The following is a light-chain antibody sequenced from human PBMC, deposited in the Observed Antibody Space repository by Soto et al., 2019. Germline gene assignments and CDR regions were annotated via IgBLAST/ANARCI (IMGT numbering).Light chain of an antibody. Sequence: EIVLTQSPATLSLSPGERATLSCRASQSVSSYLAWYQQKPGQAPRLLIYDASNRATGIPARFSGSGSGTVFTLTISSLESEDFAVYYCQQRSNWPLTFGGGTEVEIK. CDR1: QSVSSY. J-gene: IGKJ4*01. CDR3: QQRSNWPLT. CDR2: DAS. V-gene: IGKV3-11*01.